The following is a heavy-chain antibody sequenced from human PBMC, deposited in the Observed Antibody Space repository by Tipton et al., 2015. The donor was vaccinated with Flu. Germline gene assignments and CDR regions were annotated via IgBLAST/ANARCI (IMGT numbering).Heavy chain of an antibody. CDR1: GGSISSGGYY. Sequence: TLSLTCTVSGGSISSGGYYWSWIRQHPGKGLEWIGYMYYSGSTYYNPSLKSRVTISVDTSKNQFSLKLSSVTAAYTAVYYCVRDVYGTDAFEIWGQGTKVTVSS. D-gene: IGHD2-8*01. V-gene: IGHV4-31*03. J-gene: IGHJ3*02. CDR2: MYYSGST. CDR3: VRDVYGTDAFEI.